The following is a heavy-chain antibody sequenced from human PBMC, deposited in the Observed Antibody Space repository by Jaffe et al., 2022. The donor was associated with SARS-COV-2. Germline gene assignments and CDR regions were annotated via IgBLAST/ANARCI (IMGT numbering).Heavy chain of an antibody. D-gene: IGHD1-26*01. V-gene: IGHV3-33*01. Sequence: QVQLVESGGGVVQPGRSLRLSCAASGFTFSSYGMHWVRQAPGKGLEWVAVIWYDGSNKYYADSVKGRFTISRDNSKNTLYLQMNSLRAEDTAVYYCARGASQERWDSLGERFSWWGQGTLVTVSS. CDR1: GFTFSSYG. J-gene: IGHJ4*02. CDR2: IWYDGSNK. CDR3: ARGASQERWDSLGERFSW.